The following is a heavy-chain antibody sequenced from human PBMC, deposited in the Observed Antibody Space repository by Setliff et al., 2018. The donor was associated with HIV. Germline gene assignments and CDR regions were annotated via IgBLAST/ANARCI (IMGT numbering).Heavy chain of an antibody. V-gene: IGHV3-23*01. CDR1: GFTFRSYA. CDR3: AKGFEATYYYYGMDV. Sequence: GGSLRLSCAASGFTFRSYAMSWVRQAPGKGLEWVSGISGSGGSTYYADSVKGRFTISRDNSKNSLYLQMNSLRVEDTAVYYCAKGFEATYYYYGMDVWGQGTTVTVSS. J-gene: IGHJ6*02. CDR2: ISGSGGST. D-gene: IGHD3-3*01.